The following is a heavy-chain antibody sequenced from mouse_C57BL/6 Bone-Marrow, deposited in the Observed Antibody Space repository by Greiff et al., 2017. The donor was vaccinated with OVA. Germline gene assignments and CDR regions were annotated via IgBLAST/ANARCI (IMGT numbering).Heavy chain of an antibody. J-gene: IGHJ1*03. Sequence: VHVKQSGPVLVKPGASVKMSCKASGYTFTDYYMNWVKQSHGKSLEWIGVINPYNGGTSYNQKFKGKATLTVDKSSSTAYMELNSLTSEDSAVYYCYGSSYFDVWGTGTTVTVAS. CDR3: YGSSYFDV. V-gene: IGHV1-19*01. CDR2: INPYNGGT. CDR1: GYTFTDYY. D-gene: IGHD1-1*01.